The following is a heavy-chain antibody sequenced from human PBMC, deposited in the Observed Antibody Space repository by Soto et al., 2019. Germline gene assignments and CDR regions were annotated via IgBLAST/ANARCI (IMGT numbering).Heavy chain of an antibody. V-gene: IGHV3-23*01. CDR1: GFTFTSYS. CDR2: VSGSGGST. Sequence: GSLRLSCAASGFTFTSYSLTWVRQAPGKGLEWVSGVSGSGGSTRYADSVKGRFSISRDNSKNTLYLQMNSLRAEDTAVYYCAKGWDISYDSSFQHWGQGTLVTVSS. J-gene: IGHJ1*01. D-gene: IGHD3-22*01. CDR3: AKGWDISYDSSFQH.